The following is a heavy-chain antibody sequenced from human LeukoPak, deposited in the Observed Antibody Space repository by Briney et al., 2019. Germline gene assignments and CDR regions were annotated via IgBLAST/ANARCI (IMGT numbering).Heavy chain of an antibody. J-gene: IGHJ4*02. CDR2: IKQDGSEK. V-gene: IGHV3-7*03. CDR1: GFTFSSYW. CDR3: ARDLLGISWYPAYDY. Sequence: GGSLRLSCAASGFTFSSYWMSWVRQAPGKGPEWVANIKQDGSEKYYVDPVKGRFTISRDNAKNSLYLQINSLRAEDTAVYYCARDLLGISWYPAYDYWGQGTLVTVSS. D-gene: IGHD6-13*01.